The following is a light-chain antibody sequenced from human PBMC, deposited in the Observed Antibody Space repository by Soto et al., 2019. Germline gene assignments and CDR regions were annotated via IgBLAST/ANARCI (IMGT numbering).Light chain of an antibody. CDR3: SSYTAYSRVV. Sequence: QSALTQPASVSGSPGRSITISCTGTSTDIGTYNSVSWYQHHPGKAPKLLIFEVIDRPSGVSDRFSGSKSGNTASLTISSLQFEDEADYYCSSYTAYSRVVFGGGTKLTVL. V-gene: IGLV2-14*01. CDR2: EVI. J-gene: IGLJ2*01. CDR1: STDIGTYNS.